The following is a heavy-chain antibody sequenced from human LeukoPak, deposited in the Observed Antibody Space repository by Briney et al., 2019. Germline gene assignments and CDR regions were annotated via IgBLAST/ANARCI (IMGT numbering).Heavy chain of an antibody. CDR3: AKDINLSSSWTTGWFDP. CDR2: ISWNSGSI. J-gene: IGHJ5*02. V-gene: IGHV3-9*01. Sequence: GGSLRLSCAASGFTFDDYAMHWVRQAPGKGLEWVSGISWNSGSIGYADSVKGRFTISRDNAKNSLYLQMNSLRAEDTALYYCAKDINLSSSWTTGWFDPWGQGTLVTVSS. CDR1: GFTFDDYA. D-gene: IGHD6-13*01.